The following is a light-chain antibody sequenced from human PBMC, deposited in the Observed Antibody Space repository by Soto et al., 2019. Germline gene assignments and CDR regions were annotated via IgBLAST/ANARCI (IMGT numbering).Light chain of an antibody. CDR3: QQYNSLGT. CDR2: DAS. CDR1: QSISNW. V-gene: IGKV1-5*01. Sequence: DIHMTQSPSTLPASVGDRVTITCRASQSISNWLAWYQQKPGKAPNLLIYDASSLESGVPSRFSGSGSGTEFTLTISSLQPDDFATYYCQQYNSLGTFGQGTKVDIK. J-gene: IGKJ1*01.